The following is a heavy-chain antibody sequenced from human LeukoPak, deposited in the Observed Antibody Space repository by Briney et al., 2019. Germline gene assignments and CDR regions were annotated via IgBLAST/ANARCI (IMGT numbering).Heavy chain of an antibody. Sequence: SETLSLTCTVSGGSIRSGGYYWSWIRQPPGKGLEWIGYIYHSGSTYYNPSLKSRVTISVDRSKNQFFLKLSSVTAADTAVYYCASSIVGYPDAFDIWGQGTMVTVS. J-gene: IGHJ3*02. V-gene: IGHV4-30-2*01. CDR3: ASSIVGYPDAFDI. CDR1: GGSIRSGGYY. CDR2: IYHSGST. D-gene: IGHD1-26*01.